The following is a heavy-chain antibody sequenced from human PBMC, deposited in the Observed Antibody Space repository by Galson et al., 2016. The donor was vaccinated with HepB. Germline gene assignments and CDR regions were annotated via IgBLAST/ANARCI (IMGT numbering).Heavy chain of an antibody. CDR1: GFILRDYY. J-gene: IGHJ4*02. CDR3: TRTGLGDFDY. CDR2: TRNSARSYTT. Sequence: SLRLSCAASGFILRDYYMDWVRQAPGKGLEWVGRTRNSARSYTTDYVASVEGRFTISRHNSKSSVYLHMNGLKPEDTAIYYCTRTGLGDFDYWGEGTLVTVSS. V-gene: IGHV3-72*01.